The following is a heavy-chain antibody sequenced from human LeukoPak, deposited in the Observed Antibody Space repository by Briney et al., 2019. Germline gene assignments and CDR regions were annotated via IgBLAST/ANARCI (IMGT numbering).Heavy chain of an antibody. Sequence: ASVKVSCKASGGTFSSYAISWVRQAPGQGLEWMGGIIPIFGTANYAQKFQGRVTITADESTSTAYMELSSLRSEDTFFYKRKTAYDILTGYFDYWGQGTLVTVSS. J-gene: IGHJ4*02. V-gene: IGHV1-69*01. CDR2: IIPIFGTA. CDR1: GGTFSSYA. D-gene: IGHD3-9*01. CDR3: KTAYDILTGYFDY.